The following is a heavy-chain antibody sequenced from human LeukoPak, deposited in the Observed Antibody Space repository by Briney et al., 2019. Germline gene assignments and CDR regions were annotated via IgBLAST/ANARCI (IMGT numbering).Heavy chain of an antibody. CDR3: ARGSGSSSGYFSDY. CDR1: GFTFSSYA. Sequence: GGSLRLSCAASGFTFSSYAMHWVRQAPGKGLEWVAVISYDGSNKYYADSVKGRFTISRDNSKNTLYLQMNSLRAEYTAVYYCARGSGSSSGYFSDYWGQGTLVTVSS. J-gene: IGHJ4*02. CDR2: ISYDGSNK. D-gene: IGHD6-13*01. V-gene: IGHV3-30-3*01.